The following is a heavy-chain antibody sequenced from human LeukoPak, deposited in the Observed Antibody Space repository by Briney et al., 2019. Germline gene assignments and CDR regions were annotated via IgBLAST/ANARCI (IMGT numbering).Heavy chain of an antibody. Sequence: PGGSLRLSCAASGFTFSSYGMSWVRQAPGKGLEWVSAVTGSGGSTYYANSVKGRFTISRDNSKNTLYLQMNSLRVEDTAVYYCAKDGGEYYDILTGYYPRLYYMDVWGKGTTVTISS. CDR1: GFTFSSYG. CDR2: VTGSGGST. J-gene: IGHJ6*03. V-gene: IGHV3-23*01. D-gene: IGHD3-9*01. CDR3: AKDGGEYYDILTGYYPRLYYMDV.